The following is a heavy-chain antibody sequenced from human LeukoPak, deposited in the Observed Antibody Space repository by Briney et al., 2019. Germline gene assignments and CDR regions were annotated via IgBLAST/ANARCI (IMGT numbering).Heavy chain of an antibody. CDR2: INPSGGST. D-gene: IGHD3-10*01. V-gene: IGHV1-46*01. CDR1: GYTFTSYY. CDR3: ARGPSITMVRGGQWYYYMDV. Sequence: ASVKVSCKASGYTFTSYYIHWVRQAPGQGLEWMGLINPSGGSTNYAQKFQGRVTMTRDTSTSTVYMELSSLRSEDTAVYYCARGPSITMVRGGQWYYYMDVWGKGATVTISS. J-gene: IGHJ6*03.